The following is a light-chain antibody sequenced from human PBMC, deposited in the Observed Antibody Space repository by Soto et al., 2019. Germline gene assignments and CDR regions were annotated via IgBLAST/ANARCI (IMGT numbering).Light chain of an antibody. Sequence: LPQSPSFLSASVGDRVTITCRASQGVSSNVAWYQLKPGKAPNLLIYTASTLQSGVPSRFSGSGSGTEFTLTISSLQPEDSATYYCQQANSYPLTFGGGTKVEIK. V-gene: IGKV1-9*01. CDR2: TAS. J-gene: IGKJ4*01. CDR1: QGVSSN. CDR3: QQANSYPLT.